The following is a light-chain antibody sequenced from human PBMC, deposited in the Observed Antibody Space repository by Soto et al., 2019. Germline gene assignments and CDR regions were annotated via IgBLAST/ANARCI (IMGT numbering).Light chain of an antibody. CDR3: QHYGSSRWT. CDR2: SAS. Sequence: IVVTDSPSTLSVSPGERVNLSCRASQSLSSNLAWYQQKPGQAPRLLISSASRRATGIPDRFSGSGSGTDFTLTISRLEPEDFAVYYCQHYGSSRWTFGQGTKVDIK. J-gene: IGKJ1*01. CDR1: QSLSSN. V-gene: IGKV3-20*01.